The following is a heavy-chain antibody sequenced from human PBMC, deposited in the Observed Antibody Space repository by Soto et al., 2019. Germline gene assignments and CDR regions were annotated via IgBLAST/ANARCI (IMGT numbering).Heavy chain of an antibody. CDR3: ARSRYYYHSSDYLDY. D-gene: IGHD3-22*01. Sequence: GGSLRLSCAVSGFTFSSDAMHWVRQAPGKGLEWVAVISYHGNDKYYADSVKGRFTVSRDNSKSTLYLEMNSLRAEDTAVYYCARSRYYYHSSDYLDYWGQGTLVTVS. V-gene: IGHV3-30-3*01. CDR1: GFTFSSDA. CDR2: ISYHGNDK. J-gene: IGHJ4*02.